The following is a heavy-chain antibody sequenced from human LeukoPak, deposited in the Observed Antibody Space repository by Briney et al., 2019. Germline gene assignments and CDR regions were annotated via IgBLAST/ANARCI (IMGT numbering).Heavy chain of an antibody. CDR1: GYSISSGYY. D-gene: IGHD4-17*01. J-gene: IGHJ5*02. V-gene: IGHV4-38-2*01. CDR3: ARAKTTVTTWFDP. CDR2: IYHSGST. Sequence: PSETLSLTCAVSGYSISSGYYWGWIRQPPGKGLEWIGSIYHSGSTYYNPSLKSRVTISVDTSKNQFSLKLSSVTAADTAVYYCARAKTTVTTWFDPWGQGTLVTVFS.